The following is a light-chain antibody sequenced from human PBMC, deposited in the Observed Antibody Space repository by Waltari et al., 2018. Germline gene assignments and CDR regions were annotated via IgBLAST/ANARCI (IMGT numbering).Light chain of an antibody. CDR3: QSYDNNNYWV. J-gene: IGLJ3*02. Sequence: NFMLTQPHSVSESPGKTVTISCTRSSGSIATNYVQWYQHRPGRSPTTVISEDSRRPSGVPARCSGSIDSPSNSASLTISGLKTEDEADYYCQSYDNNNYWVFGGGTKLTVL. CDR2: EDS. CDR1: SGSIATNY. V-gene: IGLV6-57*01.